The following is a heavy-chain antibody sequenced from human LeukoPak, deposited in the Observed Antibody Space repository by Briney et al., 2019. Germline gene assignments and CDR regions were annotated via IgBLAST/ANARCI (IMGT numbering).Heavy chain of an antibody. J-gene: IGHJ3*02. CDR3: ASRRGDGGDAFDI. CDR2: IYDSGST. Sequence: SETLSLTCTVSGGSIRSSYYYWGWIRQPPGKGLEWIGSIYDSGSTYYNPSLKSRVTISVDTSKNQFSLKLNSVTAADTAVYYCASRRGDGGDAFDIWGQGTMVTVSS. D-gene: IGHD2-15*01. CDR1: GGSIRSSYYY. V-gene: IGHV4-39*01.